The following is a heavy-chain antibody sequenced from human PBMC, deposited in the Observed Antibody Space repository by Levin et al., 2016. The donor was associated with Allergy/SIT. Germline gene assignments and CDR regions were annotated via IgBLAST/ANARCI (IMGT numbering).Heavy chain of an antibody. CDR2: IRSKANNYAT. V-gene: IGHV3-73*01. J-gene: IGHJ2*01. CDR1: GFTFSGSA. Sequence: GESLKISCAVSGFTFSGSAMHWVRQASGKGLEWLGRIRSKANNYATAYAASVKGRFTVFRDDSKNTAYLQMNSLNTEDTAIYYCARIGGDSGWYFDLWGRGTLVTVSS. D-gene: IGHD4-17*01. CDR3: ARIGGDSGWYFDL.